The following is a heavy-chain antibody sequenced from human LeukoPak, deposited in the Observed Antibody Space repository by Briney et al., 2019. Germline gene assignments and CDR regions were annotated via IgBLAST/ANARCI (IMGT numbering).Heavy chain of an antibody. V-gene: IGHV3-11*01. CDR2: ISGSGSTI. Sequence: PGGSLRLSCAASGFIFSDNYMSWIRQAPGKGLEWISYISGSGSTIYYADSVKGRFTISRDNAKNSLYLQMNSLRAEDTAVYYCARAFIANGNWFDPWGQGTLVTVSS. CDR3: ARAFIANGNWFDP. D-gene: IGHD6-13*01. J-gene: IGHJ5*02. CDR1: GFIFSDNY.